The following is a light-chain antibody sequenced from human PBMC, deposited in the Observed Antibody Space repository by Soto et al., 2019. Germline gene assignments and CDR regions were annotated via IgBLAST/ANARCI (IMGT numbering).Light chain of an antibody. Sequence: QSALTQPASMSGSPGQSITIFCTGTRNDVGSYNLVSWYRQRPGEAPQLIIYEGRKRPSGVSNRFSGSKSANTASLTISGLRAEDEADYYCCSFAGVDTPVVFGTGTKLTVL. J-gene: IGLJ1*01. CDR2: EGR. CDR1: RNDVGSYNL. V-gene: IGLV2-23*01. CDR3: CSFAGVDTPVV.